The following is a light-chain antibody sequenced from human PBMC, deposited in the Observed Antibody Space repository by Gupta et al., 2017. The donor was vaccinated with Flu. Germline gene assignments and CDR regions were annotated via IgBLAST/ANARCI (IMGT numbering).Light chain of an antibody. Sequence: PTLPSAPVGNTTTISRRAHSGISNYLAWFQQKPGQAPKLLIYAASSLQYGVSSKFSGSGFGTDFTLTISSLQPEDFATYYCQQDNAYASTFGQGTKLEIK. J-gene: IGKJ2*01. CDR2: AAS. V-gene: IGKV1-16*02. CDR3: QQDNAYAST. CDR1: SGISNY.